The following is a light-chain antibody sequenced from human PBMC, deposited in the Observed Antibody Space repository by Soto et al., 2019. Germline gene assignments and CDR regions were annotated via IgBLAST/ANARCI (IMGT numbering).Light chain of an antibody. J-gene: IGLJ3*02. V-gene: IGLV2-14*01. CDR3: SSYTTSDTVV. CDR2: EVI. CDR1: SSDVAYYDY. Sequence: QSVLTQPASVSGSPGQSITISCTGTSSDVAYYDYVSWYQQHPDKAPKLIIYEVINRPSGVSNRFSGSKSGSTASLTISGLQAEDEADYYCSSYTTSDTVVFGGGTKLTVL.